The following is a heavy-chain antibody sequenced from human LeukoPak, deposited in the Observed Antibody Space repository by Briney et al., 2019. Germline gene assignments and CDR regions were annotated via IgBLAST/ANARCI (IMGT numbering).Heavy chain of an antibody. CDR3: ARGTRGVNSPYFDY. CDR2: ISAYNGNT. Sequence: GASVKVSCKASGYTFTSYGISWVRQAPGQGLEWMGWISAYNGNTNYAQKLQGRVTMTTDASTSTAYMELRSLRSDDTAVYYCARGTRGVNSPYFDYWGQGTLVTVSS. J-gene: IGHJ4*02. V-gene: IGHV1-18*01. CDR1: GYTFTSYG. D-gene: IGHD4-23*01.